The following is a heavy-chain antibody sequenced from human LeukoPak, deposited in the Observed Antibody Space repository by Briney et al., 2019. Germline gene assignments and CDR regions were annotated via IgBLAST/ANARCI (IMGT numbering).Heavy chain of an antibody. Sequence: PSETLSLTCTVSGGSISDYYWTWIRQPPGEGLEWIGYIYHSGNSNYNPSLKSRVTISVDTSKNQFSLKLSSVTAADTAVYYCARRPVAGTWWFDPWGQGTLVTVSS. CDR1: GGSISDYY. CDR3: ARRPVAGTWWFDP. D-gene: IGHD6-19*01. CDR2: IYHSGNS. J-gene: IGHJ5*02. V-gene: IGHV4-59*12.